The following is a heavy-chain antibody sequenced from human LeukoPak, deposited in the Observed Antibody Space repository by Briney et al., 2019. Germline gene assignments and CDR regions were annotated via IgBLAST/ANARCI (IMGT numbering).Heavy chain of an antibody. CDR2: IYCSGST. D-gene: IGHD4-17*01. CDR1: GGSISSYY. V-gene: IGHV4-59*01. J-gene: IGHJ5*02. CDR3: ARDVAYGDYEFDP. Sequence: SETLSLTCTVSGGSISSYYWSWIRQPPGKGLEWIGYIYCSGSTNYNPSLKSRVTISVDTSKNQFSLKLSSVTAADTAVYYCARDVAYGDYEFDPWGQGTLVTVSS.